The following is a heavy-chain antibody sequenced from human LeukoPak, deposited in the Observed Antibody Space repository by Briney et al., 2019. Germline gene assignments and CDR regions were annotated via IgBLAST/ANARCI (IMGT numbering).Heavy chain of an antibody. CDR2: INSDGSSR. CDR3: ASASSHRIAAGGDY. D-gene: IGHD6-13*01. J-gene: IGHJ4*02. V-gene: IGHV3-74*01. CDR1: GVTFSNYW. Sequence: GGSLRLSCAASGVTFSNYWMHRVRQAPGKGLVWVSRINSDGSSRNYADSVKGRFTISRDNAKNTLYLQMNSLRAEDTAVYYCASASSHRIAAGGDYWGQGTLVTVSS.